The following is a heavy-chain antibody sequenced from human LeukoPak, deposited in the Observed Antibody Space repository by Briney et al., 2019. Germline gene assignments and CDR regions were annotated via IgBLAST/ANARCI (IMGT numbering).Heavy chain of an antibody. J-gene: IGHJ4*02. V-gene: IGHV3-23*01. CDR3: AAWEVSPLGYFDN. D-gene: IGHD1-26*01. CDR1: GFTFSSHG. CDR2: IGVSGSPS. Sequence: GGSLRLSCRASGFTFSSHGMTWVRQAPGKGLEWVSGIGVSGSPSYNSDSVKGRFTISRDNSNNTLYLQMSSLRAEDTAVYYCAAWEVSPLGYFDNWGQGILVTVSS.